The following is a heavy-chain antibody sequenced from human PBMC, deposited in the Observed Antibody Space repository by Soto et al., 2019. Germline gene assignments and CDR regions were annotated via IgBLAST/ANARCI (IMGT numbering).Heavy chain of an antibody. Sequence: SETLSLTCTVSGGSISSGGYYWSWIRQHPGKGLEWIGYIYYSGSTSYNPSLKSRVTISVDTSKNQFSLKLSSVTAADTAVYYCARASLSSSLSPWGQGTLVTVSS. J-gene: IGHJ5*02. CDR1: GGSISSGGYY. D-gene: IGHD6-6*01. CDR3: ARASLSSSLSP. V-gene: IGHV4-31*03. CDR2: IYYSGST.